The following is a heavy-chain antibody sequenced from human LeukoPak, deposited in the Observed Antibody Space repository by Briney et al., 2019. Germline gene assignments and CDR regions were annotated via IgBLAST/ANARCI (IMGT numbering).Heavy chain of an antibody. Sequence: SETLSLTCTVSGGSISSYYWSWVRQSPGKGLEWIGEIYHSGSTNYNPSLKSRVTISVDKSKNQFSLKLTSVTAADTAVYYCARVSPSSWSEVDYWGQGTLVTVSS. CDR1: GGSISSYY. V-gene: IGHV4-59*12. CDR2: IYHSGST. J-gene: IGHJ4*02. CDR3: ARVSPSSWSEVDY. D-gene: IGHD6-13*01.